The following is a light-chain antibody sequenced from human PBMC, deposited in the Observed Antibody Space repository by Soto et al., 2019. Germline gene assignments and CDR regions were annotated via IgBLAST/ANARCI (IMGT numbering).Light chain of an antibody. V-gene: IGKV3-15*01. CDR1: QSVSSI. J-gene: IGKJ2*01. Sequence: EIVMTQSPATLSVSPGERATLSCRASQSVSSILAWYQQKPGQAPRLLIYAASTRATGIPARFSGSGSGTEFTLTISSLQSEDFAVYYCQHRGAFGQGSKLEIK. CDR3: QHRGA. CDR2: AAS.